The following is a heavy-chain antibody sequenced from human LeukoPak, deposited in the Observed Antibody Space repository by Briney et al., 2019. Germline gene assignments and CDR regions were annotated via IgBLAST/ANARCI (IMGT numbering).Heavy chain of an antibody. J-gene: IGHJ4*02. CDR3: ARDYYDSSGYSLSFDY. CDR2: ISAYNGNT. V-gene: IGHV1-18*01. Sequence: AASVKVSCKASGYTFTSYGISWVRQAPGQGLEWMGWISAYNGNTNYAQKLQGRVTMTTDTSTSTAYMELRSLRSDDTAVYYCARDYYDSSGYSLSFDYWGQGTLVTVSS. CDR1: GYTFTSYG. D-gene: IGHD3-22*01.